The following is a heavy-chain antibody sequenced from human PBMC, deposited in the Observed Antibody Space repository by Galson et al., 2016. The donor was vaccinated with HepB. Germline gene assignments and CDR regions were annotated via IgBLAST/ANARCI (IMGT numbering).Heavy chain of an antibody. CDR1: GGSISSFY. CDR2: IYYTGST. Sequence: SETLSLTCTVSGGSISSFYWSWIRQPPGKGLEWIGYIYYTGSTNYNPSLKSRVTISVDTFKNQFSLKLSSVTAADTAVYYCARDHYSHFDILAGYEGNWFDPWGQGTLVNVYS. D-gene: IGHD3-9*01. CDR3: ARDHYSHFDILAGYEGNWFDP. J-gene: IGHJ5*02. V-gene: IGHV4-59*01.